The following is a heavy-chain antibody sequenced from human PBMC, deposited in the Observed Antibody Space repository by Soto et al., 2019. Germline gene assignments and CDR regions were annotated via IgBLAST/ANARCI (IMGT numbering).Heavy chain of an antibody. D-gene: IGHD6-13*01. V-gene: IGHV1-46*01. Sequence: ASVKVSCKASGYTFTSYYMHWVRQAPGQGLEWMGIINPSGGSTSYAQKFQGRVTMTRDTSTSTVYMELSSLRSEDTAVYYCARGIRIAAAGTRWFDPWGQGTLVTVSS. CDR2: INPSGGST. CDR1: GYTFTSYY. CDR3: ARGIRIAAAGTRWFDP. J-gene: IGHJ5*02.